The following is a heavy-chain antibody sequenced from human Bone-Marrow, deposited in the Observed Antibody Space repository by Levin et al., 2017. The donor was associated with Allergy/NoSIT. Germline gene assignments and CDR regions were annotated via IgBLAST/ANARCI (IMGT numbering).Heavy chain of an antibody. D-gene: IGHD2-2*01. J-gene: IGHJ4*02. Sequence: MSGGSLRLSCAASGFTLSSYSMNWVRQAPGKGLEWVSSISSSSSYIYYADSVKGRFTISRDNAKNSLYLQMNSLRAEDTAVYYCARDRAGDIVVVPAAVYFDYWGQGTLVTVSS. CDR3: ARDRAGDIVVVPAAVYFDY. CDR2: ISSSSSYI. CDR1: GFTLSSYS. V-gene: IGHV3-21*01.